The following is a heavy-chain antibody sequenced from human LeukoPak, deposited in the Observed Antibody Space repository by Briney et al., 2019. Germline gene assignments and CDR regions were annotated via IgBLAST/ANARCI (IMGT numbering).Heavy chain of an antibody. CDR1: GGSFSGYY. J-gene: IGHJ4*02. V-gene: IGHV4-34*01. CDR3: VGYGGNSQFDY. Sequence: SETLSLTCAVYGGSFSGYYWSWIRQPPGKGLEWIGEINHSGSTNYNPSLKSRVTISVDTSKNQLSLKLSSVTAADTAVYYCVGYGGNSQFDYWGQGTLVTVSS. D-gene: IGHD4-23*01. CDR2: INHSGST.